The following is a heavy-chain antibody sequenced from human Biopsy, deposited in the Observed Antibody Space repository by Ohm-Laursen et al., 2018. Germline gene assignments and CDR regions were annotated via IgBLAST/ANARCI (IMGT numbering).Heavy chain of an antibody. CDR1: GDTFTTSA. Sequence: VKISCKASGDTFTTSAISWVRQVPGQGLDWMGRIISILGTVDYGQNFQGRVTIRADTSTTFLELTSLRYDDTAVYYCASGDIGGIGLDVWGLGTTVTVSS. D-gene: IGHD3-10*01. J-gene: IGHJ6*02. CDR3: ASGDIGGIGLDV. CDR2: IISILGTV. V-gene: IGHV1-69*10.